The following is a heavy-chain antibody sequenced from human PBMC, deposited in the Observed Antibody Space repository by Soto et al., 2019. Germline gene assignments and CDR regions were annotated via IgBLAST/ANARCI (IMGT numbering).Heavy chain of an antibody. D-gene: IGHD2-8*01. CDR3: ARDARDVLMVYASYFDY. V-gene: IGHV1-69*08. CDR2: IIPILGIA. Sequence: QVQLVQSGAEVKKPGSSVKVSCKASGGTFSSYTISWVRQAPGQGLEWMGRIIPILGIANYAQKFQGRVTITADNSTSTAYRELSSLRSEDTAVYYCARDARDVLMVYASYFDYWGQGTLVTVSS. CDR1: GGTFSSYT. J-gene: IGHJ4*02.